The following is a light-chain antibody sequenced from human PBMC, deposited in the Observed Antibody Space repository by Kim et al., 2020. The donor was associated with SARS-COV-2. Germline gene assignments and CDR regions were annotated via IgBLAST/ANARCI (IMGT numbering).Light chain of an antibody. CDR3: QQYYNWPPLT. CDR2: GAS. Sequence: IVMTHSPATLSVTPGEGAILSCRASQSVSSKLAWYQQKPGQAPRLLIYGASTRAIGIPARFSGSGSGTEFTLTISSLQSEDFAVYYCQQYYNWPPLTFGGGTKVDIK. V-gene: IGKV3-15*01. CDR1: QSVSSK. J-gene: IGKJ4*01.